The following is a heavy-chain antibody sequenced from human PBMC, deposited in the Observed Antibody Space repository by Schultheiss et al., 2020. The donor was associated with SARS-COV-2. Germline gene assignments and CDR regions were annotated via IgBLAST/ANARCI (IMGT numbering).Heavy chain of an antibody. CDR2: IYYSGST. Sequence: SQTLSLTCTVSGGSISSYYWSWIRQPPGKGLEWIGSIYYSGSTYYNPSLKSRVTISVDTSKNQFSLKLTSVTAADTAVYYCVRDSIRYFDYWGQGTLVTVSS. CDR3: VRDSIRYFDY. CDR1: GGSISSYY. J-gene: IGHJ4*02. D-gene: IGHD2-21*01. V-gene: IGHV4-59*01.